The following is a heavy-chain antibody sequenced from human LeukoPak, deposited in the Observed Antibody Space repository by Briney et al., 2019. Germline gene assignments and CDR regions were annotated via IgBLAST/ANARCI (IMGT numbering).Heavy chain of an antibody. J-gene: IGHJ3*02. CDR2: MNPNSGNT. D-gene: IGHD2-2*01. CDR1: GYTFTSYD. V-gene: IGHV1-8*01. Sequence: ASVKVPCKASGYTFTSYDINWVRQATGQGLEWMGWMNPNSGNTGYAQKFQGRVTMTRNTSISTAYMELSSLRSEDTAVYYCARGLWSIAVPAAIWNDAFDIWGQGTMVTVSS. CDR3: ARGLWSIAVPAAIWNDAFDI.